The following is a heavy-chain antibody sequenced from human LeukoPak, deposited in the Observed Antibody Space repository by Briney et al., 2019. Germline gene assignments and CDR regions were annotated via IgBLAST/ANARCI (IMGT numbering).Heavy chain of an antibody. D-gene: IGHD3-3*01. CDR1: GGSFSGYY. Sequence: SETLSLTCAVYGGSFSGYYWSWIRQPPGKGLEWIGEINHSGSTNYNPSLESRVTISVDTSKNQFSLKLSSVTAADTAVYYCAIAMTGYYDFWYWGQGTLVTVSS. CDR3: AIAMTGYYDFWY. CDR2: INHSGST. J-gene: IGHJ4*02. V-gene: IGHV4-34*01.